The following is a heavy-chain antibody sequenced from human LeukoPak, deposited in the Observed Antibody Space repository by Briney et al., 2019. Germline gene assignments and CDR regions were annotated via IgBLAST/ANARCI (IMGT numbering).Heavy chain of an antibody. CDR2: IIPIFGTA. CDR1: GCTLTELS. Sequence: SVKVSCKVSGCTLTELSMHWVRQAPGQGLEWMGGIIPIFGTANYAQKFQGRVTITADESTSTAYMELSSLRSEDTAVYYCASLGYCSSTSCLRYYYYYYMDVWGKGTTVTVSS. D-gene: IGHD2-2*01. CDR3: ASLGYCSSTSCLRYYYYYYMDV. J-gene: IGHJ6*03. V-gene: IGHV1-69*13.